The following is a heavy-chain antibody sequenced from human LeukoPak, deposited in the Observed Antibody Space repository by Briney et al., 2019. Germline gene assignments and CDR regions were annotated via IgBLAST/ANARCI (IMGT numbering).Heavy chain of an antibody. CDR2: IIPIFGTA. V-gene: IGHV1-69*01. CDR3: ASEGIVVNAFDI. Sequence: SVKVSCKASGGTFSSYAISWVRQAPGQELEWMGGIIPIFGTANYAQKFQGRVTITADESTSTAYMELSSLRSEDTAVYYCASEGIVVNAFDIWGQGTMVTVSS. J-gene: IGHJ3*02. CDR1: GGTFSSYA. D-gene: IGHD2-21*01.